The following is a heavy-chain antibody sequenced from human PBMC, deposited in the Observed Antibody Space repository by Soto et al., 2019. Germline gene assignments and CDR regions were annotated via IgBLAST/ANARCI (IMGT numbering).Heavy chain of an antibody. V-gene: IGHV4-59*01. J-gene: IGHJ6*04. CDR3: ARIIAARPLPMDV. CDR1: GGSISSYY. Sequence: SETLSLTCTVSGGSISSYYWSWIRQPPGKGLEWIGYIYYSGSTNYNPSLKSRVTISVDTSKNQFSLKLSSVTAADTAVYYCARIIAARPLPMDVWGKGTTVTVSS. CDR2: IYYSGST. D-gene: IGHD6-6*01.